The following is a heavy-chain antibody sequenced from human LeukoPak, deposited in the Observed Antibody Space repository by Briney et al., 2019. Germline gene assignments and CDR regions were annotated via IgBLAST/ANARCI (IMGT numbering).Heavy chain of an antibody. CDR1: GFTFTSLP. Sequence: QPGKSLRLSCAASGFTFTSLPLHWVRQAPGQGLEWVAVSSTHGSDEYYADSVMGRFTVFSDNSKKTVYLQMDSLRAEDTAVYHCAMDYYDSNGYSRGWDYWGQGTLVTVSS. J-gene: IGHJ4*02. D-gene: IGHD3-22*01. CDR2: SSTHGSDE. V-gene: IGHV3-30*04. CDR3: AMDYYDSNGYSRGWDY.